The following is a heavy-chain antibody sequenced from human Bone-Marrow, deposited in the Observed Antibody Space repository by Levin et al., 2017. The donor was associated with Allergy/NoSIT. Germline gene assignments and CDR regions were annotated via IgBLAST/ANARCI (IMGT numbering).Heavy chain of an antibody. J-gene: IGHJ4*02. CDR2: IYWDDDK. Sequence: SGPTLVKPTQTLTLTCTFSGFSLSTSGVGVGWIRQPPGKALEWLALIYWDDDKLYSPSLKSRHTITKDTSKNQVVLTMTNMDPVDTATYCCARRRDSGRLFDYWGQGTLVTVSS. CDR3: ARRRDSGRLFDY. V-gene: IGHV2-5*02. CDR1: GFSLSTSGVG. D-gene: IGHD1-26*01.